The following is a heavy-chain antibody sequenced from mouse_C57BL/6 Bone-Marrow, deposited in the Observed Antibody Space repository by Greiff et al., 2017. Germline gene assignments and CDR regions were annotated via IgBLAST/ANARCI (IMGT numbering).Heavy chain of an antibody. V-gene: IGHV1-50*01. CDR3: AREDDHYAMDY. Sequence: QVQLQQPGAELVKPGASVKLSCKASGYTFTSYWMQWVKQRPGQGLEWIGEIDPSDSYTNYNQKFKGKATLTVDTSSSTAYMQLSSLTSEDAAVYYCAREDDHYAMDYWGQGTSVTVSS. CDR1: GYTFTSYW. J-gene: IGHJ4*01. D-gene: IGHD2-3*01. CDR2: IDPSDSYT.